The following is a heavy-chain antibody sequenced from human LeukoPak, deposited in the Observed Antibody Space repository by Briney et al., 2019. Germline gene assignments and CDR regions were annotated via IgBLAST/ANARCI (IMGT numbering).Heavy chain of an antibody. V-gene: IGHV1-2*06. D-gene: IGHD3-22*01. Sequence: ASVKVSCKASGYTFTSYGISWVRQAPGQGLECMGRINPNSGATNYAQKFQGRVTMTRDTSISTAYMELSSLRSDDTAVYYCARVEYYYDSSGYYGYWGQGTLVTVSS. CDR1: GYTFTSYG. CDR3: ARVEYYYDSSGYYGY. CDR2: INPNSGAT. J-gene: IGHJ4*02.